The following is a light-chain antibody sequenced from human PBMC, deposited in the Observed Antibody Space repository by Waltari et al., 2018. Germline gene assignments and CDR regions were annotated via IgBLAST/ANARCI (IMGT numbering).Light chain of an antibody. CDR1: QNIGNY. Sequence: DIQVTQSPSSLSASVGDRVSITCRASQNIGNYLNWYQQQPGRAPKLLIYDVSSLNSGVPSRFRGSSSGTEFTLTISSLQPEDFATYYCQQSFTIPVAFGGGTKVDI. V-gene: IGKV1-39*01. CDR2: DVS. J-gene: IGKJ4*01. CDR3: QQSFTIPVA.